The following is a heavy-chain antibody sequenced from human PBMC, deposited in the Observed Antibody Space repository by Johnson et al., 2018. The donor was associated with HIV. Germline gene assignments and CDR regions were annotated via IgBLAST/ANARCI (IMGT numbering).Heavy chain of an antibody. CDR3: TTGFAAFDI. J-gene: IGHJ3*02. CDR1: GFTFRSYG. V-gene: IGHV3-33*01. CDR2: IWYDGLNK. Sequence: QVQLVESGGGVVQPGRSLRLSCAASGFTFRSYGMHWVRQAPGKGLEWVAVIWYDGLNKYYADSVKGRFTISRDNSKNTLYLQINSLKTEDTAVYYCTTGFAAFDIWGQGTMVTVSS.